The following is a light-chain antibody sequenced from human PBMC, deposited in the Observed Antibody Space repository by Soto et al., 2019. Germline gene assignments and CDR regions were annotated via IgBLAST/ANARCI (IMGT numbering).Light chain of an antibody. CDR2: NAS. J-gene: IGKJ5*01. Sequence: IVLTQSPATPSLSPVEGAILFCSPSQSVSTFLAWFQQKPGKPPRLLIYNASNRTTGIPARFSGSGSGTDFTLTISSLEPEDFAVYYCQQRGDWPPITFGQGTRLEIK. CDR3: QQRGDWPPIT. CDR1: QSVSTF. V-gene: IGKV3-11*01.